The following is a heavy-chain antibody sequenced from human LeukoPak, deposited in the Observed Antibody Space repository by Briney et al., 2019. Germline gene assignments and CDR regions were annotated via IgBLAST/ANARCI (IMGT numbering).Heavy chain of an antibody. J-gene: IGHJ4*02. V-gene: IGHV3-7*01. CDR2: IKQDGSEK. CDR3: ARGRMRYFDWLLYLPYYFDY. CDR1: GFTLSNFA. D-gene: IGHD3-9*01. Sequence: GGSLRLSCTASGFTLSNFAMSWVRQAPGKGLEWVANIKQDGSEKYYVDSVKGRFTISRDNAKNSLYLQMNSLRAEDTAVYYCARGRMRYFDWLLYLPYYFDYWGQGTLVTVSS.